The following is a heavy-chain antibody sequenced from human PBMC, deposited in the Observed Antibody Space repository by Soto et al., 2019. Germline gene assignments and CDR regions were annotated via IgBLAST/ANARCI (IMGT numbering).Heavy chain of an antibody. CDR3: ARGEIVVVPAASRTYSSSSYYYYGMDV. CDR1: GGTFSSYA. D-gene: IGHD2-2*01. J-gene: IGHJ6*02. CDR2: IIPIFGTA. Sequence: SVKVSCKASGGTFSSYAISWVGQAPGQGLEWIGGIIPIFGTANYAQKFQGRVTITADESTSTAYMELSSLRSEDTAVYYCARGEIVVVPAASRTYSSSSYYYYGMDVWGQGTTVTVSS. V-gene: IGHV1-69*13.